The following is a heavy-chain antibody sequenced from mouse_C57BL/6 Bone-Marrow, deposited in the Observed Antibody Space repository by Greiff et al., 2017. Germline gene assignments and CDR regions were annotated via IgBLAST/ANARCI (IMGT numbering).Heavy chain of an antibody. CDR1: GYTFTSYW. CDR2: IDPSDSYT. V-gene: IGHV1-69*01. D-gene: IGHD1-1*01. J-gene: IGHJ4*01. Sequence: QVQLQQPGAELVMPGASVKLSCKASGYTFTSYWMHWVKQRPGQGLEWIGEIDPSDSYTNYNQKFKGKSKLTVDKSSSTAYMQLSSLTSEDSAVYYCARPAYYYGSSYGYAMDYWGQGTSVTVSS. CDR3: ARPAYYYGSSYGYAMDY.